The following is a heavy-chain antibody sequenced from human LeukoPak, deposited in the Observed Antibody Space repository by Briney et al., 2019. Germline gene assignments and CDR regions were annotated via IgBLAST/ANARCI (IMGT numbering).Heavy chain of an antibody. CDR2: IDPSDSYT. D-gene: IGHD6-13*01. J-gene: IGHJ4*02. CDR3: ARRSIAGIDY. CDR1: GCSFTSYW. Sequence: GESLKISCKGCGCSFTSYWISWVRQMPVKGLEWMRRIDPSDSYTNYSPSFQGHVTISADKSISTAYLQWSSLKASDTAMYYCARRSIAGIDYWGQGTLVTVSS. V-gene: IGHV5-10-1*01.